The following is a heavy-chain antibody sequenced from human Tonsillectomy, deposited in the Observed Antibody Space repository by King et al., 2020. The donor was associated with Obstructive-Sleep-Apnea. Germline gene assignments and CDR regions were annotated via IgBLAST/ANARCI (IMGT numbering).Heavy chain of an antibody. CDR2: LYYSGST. V-gene: IGHV4-39*07. CDR3: ASSEELGVEVARQPGGFDY. J-gene: IGHJ4*02. Sequence: LQLQESGPGLVKPSETLSLTCPVSGGSISSGSYYWGWIRQPPGKGLEWIGSLYYSGSTYYNPSLKSRVTISADTSKNHFSLKLSSVTAADTAVYYCASSEELGVEVARQPGGFDYWGQGTLVTVSS. CDR1: GGSISSGSYY. D-gene: IGHD6-19*01.